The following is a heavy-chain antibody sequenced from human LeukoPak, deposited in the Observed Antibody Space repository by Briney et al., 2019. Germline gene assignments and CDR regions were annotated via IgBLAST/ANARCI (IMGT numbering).Heavy chain of an antibody. CDR3: ARGSVDYYDSSGKPSRPLDY. CDR1: GFTFSSYD. J-gene: IGHJ4*02. V-gene: IGHV3-13*01. CDR2: IGTAGDT. Sequence: GGSLRLSCAASGFTFSSYDMHWVRQATGKGLEWVSAIGTAGDTYYPGSVKGRFTISRENAKNSLYLQMNSLRAADTAVYYCARGSVDYYDSSGKPSRPLDYWGQGTLVTVSS. D-gene: IGHD3-22*01.